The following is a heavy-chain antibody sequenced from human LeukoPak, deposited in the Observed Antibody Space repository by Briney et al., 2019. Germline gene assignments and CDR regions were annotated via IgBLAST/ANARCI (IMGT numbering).Heavy chain of an antibody. CDR3: ARDDQHYYDSSGYYQGPYLNCFDY. D-gene: IGHD3-22*01. Sequence: ASVKVSCKASGYTFTGYYMHWVRQAPGQGLEWMGWINPNSGSTNYAQKLQGRVTMTTDTSTSTAYMELRSLRSDDTAVYYCARDDQHYYDSSGYYQGPYLNCFDYWGQGTLVTVSS. CDR1: GYTFTGYY. J-gene: IGHJ4*02. CDR2: INPNSGST. V-gene: IGHV1-2*02.